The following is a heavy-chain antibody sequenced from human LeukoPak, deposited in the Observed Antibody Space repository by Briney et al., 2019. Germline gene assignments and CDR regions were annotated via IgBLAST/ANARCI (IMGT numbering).Heavy chain of an antibody. CDR1: GDSIRSDH. J-gene: IGHJ5*02. D-gene: IGHD4-11*01. Sequence: SETLSLTRTVSGDSIRSDHWSWIRQPPGKGLEWIGYVHYSGNTKYNPSLKSRVTISLDTSKKQFSLNLNSLTAADTAVYYCARDRATVTNDYWFDPWGQGTLVTVSS. V-gene: IGHV4-59*01. CDR3: ARDRATVTNDYWFDP. CDR2: VHYSGNT.